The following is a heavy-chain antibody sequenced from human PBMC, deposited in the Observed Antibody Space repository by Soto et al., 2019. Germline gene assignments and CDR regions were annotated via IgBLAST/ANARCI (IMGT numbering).Heavy chain of an antibody. V-gene: IGHV3-48*03. CDR2: ISSSGSTI. CDR1: GFTFSSYE. J-gene: IGHJ4*02. D-gene: IGHD1-26*01. Sequence: PGGSLRLSCAAFGFTFSSYEMNWVRQAPGKGLEWVSYISSSGSTIYYADSVKGRFTISRDNAKNSLYLQMNSLRAEDTAVYYCARATTFPIHTYFDYWGQGTLVTVSS. CDR3: ARATTFPIHTYFDY.